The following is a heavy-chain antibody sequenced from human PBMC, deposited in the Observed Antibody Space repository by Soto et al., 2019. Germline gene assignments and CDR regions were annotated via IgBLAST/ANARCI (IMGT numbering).Heavy chain of an antibody. CDR1: GFTFTTYA. V-gene: IGHV3-23*01. Sequence: EVQLLESGGGLVQPGGSLRLSCAVSGFTFTTYAMTWVRQPPGKGLEWVSVISGSGETAYYADSVKGRFTMSRDNSKNTVFLQMNSLRVEDTAVYYCAKVVRGIAVAATADYWGQGTLVTVSS. D-gene: IGHD6-19*01. J-gene: IGHJ4*02. CDR2: ISGSGETA. CDR3: AKVVRGIAVAATADY.